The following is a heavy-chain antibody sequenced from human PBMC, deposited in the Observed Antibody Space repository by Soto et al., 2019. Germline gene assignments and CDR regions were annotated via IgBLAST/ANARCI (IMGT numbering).Heavy chain of an antibody. CDR3: ERDSGSYYFDY. CDR2: IYYSGST. J-gene: IGHJ4*02. D-gene: IGHD1-26*01. V-gene: IGHV4-31*03. CDR1: GGSISSGGYY. Sequence: SETLSLTCTVSGGSISSGGYYWSWIRQHPGKGLEWIGYIYYSGSTYYNPSLKSRVTISVDTSKNQFSLKLSSVTAADTAVYYCERDSGSYYFDYWGQGTLVTVSS.